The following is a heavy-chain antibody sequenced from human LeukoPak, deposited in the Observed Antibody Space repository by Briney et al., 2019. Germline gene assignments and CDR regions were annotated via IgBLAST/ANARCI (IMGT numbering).Heavy chain of an antibody. D-gene: IGHD2-21*02. J-gene: IGHJ4*02. V-gene: IGHV3-74*01. CDR2: INEGGSTL. CDR3: ARVEVGGDYSKFDC. CDR1: GFSFSSYW. Sequence: GGSLRLFCAASGFSFSSYWMHRVRQAPGGGLVWVSRINEGGSTLNYADSVQGRFTISRDNAKNTLSLQMNSLRAEDTAVYYCARVEVGGDYSKFDCWGQGTLVTVSS.